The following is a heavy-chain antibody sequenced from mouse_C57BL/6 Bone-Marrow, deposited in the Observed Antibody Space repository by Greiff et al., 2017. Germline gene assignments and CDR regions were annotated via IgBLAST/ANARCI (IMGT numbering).Heavy chain of an antibody. CDR3: ARNQGFFDY. CDR1: GFSLTSYG. Sequence: QVQLQQSGPGLVQPSPSLSITCTVSGFSLTSYGVHWVRQSPGKGLEWLGVIWRGGSTDYNAAFISRLSISKDNSKSQVFFKMNSLQADDTAIYYWARNQGFFDYWGQGTTLTVSS. V-gene: IGHV2-2*01. CDR2: IWRGGST. J-gene: IGHJ2*01.